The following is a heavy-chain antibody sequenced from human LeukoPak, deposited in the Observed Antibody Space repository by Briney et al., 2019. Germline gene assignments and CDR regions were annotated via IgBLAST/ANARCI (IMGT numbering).Heavy chain of an antibody. CDR1: GFTFSSYA. V-gene: IGHV3-64D*06. Sequence: GGSLRLSCSASGFTFSSYAMHWVRQAPWKELEYVSAISSNGGSTYYADSVKGRFTISRDNSKNTLYLQMSSLRAEDTAVYYCVKVFTSYSSSWGDYFDYWGQGTLVTVSS. J-gene: IGHJ4*02. CDR3: VKVFTSYSSSWGDYFDY. D-gene: IGHD6-13*01. CDR2: ISSNGGST.